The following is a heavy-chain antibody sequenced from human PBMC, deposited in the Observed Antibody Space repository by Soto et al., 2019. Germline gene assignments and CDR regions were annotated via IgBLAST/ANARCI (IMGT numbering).Heavy chain of an antibody. D-gene: IGHD3-10*01. CDR3: VRQGIGNLHGLVDV. CDR1: GGSIDGRN. Sequence: QVQLQESGPGLVKPSETLSLTCTVSGGSIDGRNCAWIRQPPGKGLEWLGYVYYDGGSSYNPSVKSRLTLSMDTSKSQFSLQLRSVTAADTAVYYCVRQGIGNLHGLVDVWGPGTTVTVSS. CDR2: VYYDGGS. J-gene: IGHJ6*02. V-gene: IGHV4-59*08.